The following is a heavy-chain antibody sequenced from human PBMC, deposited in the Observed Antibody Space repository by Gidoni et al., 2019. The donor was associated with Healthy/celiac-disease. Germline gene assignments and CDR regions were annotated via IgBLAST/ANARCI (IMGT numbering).Heavy chain of an antibody. CDR1: GGTFSSYA. CDR2: IIPIFGTV. Sequence: QVQLVQSGAEAKKPGSSVKVSCKASGGTFSSYAISWVRQAPGQGLEWMGGIIPIFGTVNYAQKVQSRVTITADESTSTAYMGLNSLRSEDTAVYYCARAGAYSYGFLEGQSCYGMDVWSQGTTVTVSS. D-gene: IGHD5-18*01. V-gene: IGHV1-69*01. CDR3: ARAGAYSYGFLEGQSCYGMDV. J-gene: IGHJ6*02.